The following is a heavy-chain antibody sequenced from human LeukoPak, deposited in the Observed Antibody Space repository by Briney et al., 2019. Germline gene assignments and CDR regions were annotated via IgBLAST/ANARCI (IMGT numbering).Heavy chain of an antibody. Sequence: ASVNVSCKASGYTFTAYYMHWVRQAPGQGLEWMGWINPNSGGTNYAQKFQDRVTMTRDTSINTAYMELSRLRSDDTAVYFCASTGQQLVDGDWFDPWGQGTLVTVSS. CDR1: GYTFTAYY. CDR2: INPNSGGT. D-gene: IGHD6-13*01. V-gene: IGHV1-2*02. J-gene: IGHJ5*02. CDR3: ASTGQQLVDGDWFDP.